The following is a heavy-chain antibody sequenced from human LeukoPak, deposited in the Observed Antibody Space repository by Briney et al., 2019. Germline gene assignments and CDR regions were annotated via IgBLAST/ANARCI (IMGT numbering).Heavy chain of an antibody. CDR3: ARESGSYLNSFDP. D-gene: IGHD1-26*01. V-gene: IGHV3-48*02. J-gene: IGHJ5*02. CDR1: GFTFSSYS. Sequence: GGSLRLSCAASGFTFSSYSMNWVRQAPGKVLEWVSYISSGSSTIYYADSVKGRFTISRDNAKNSLYLQMNSLRDEDTAVYYCARESGSYLNSFDPWGQGTLVTVSS. CDR2: ISSGSSTI.